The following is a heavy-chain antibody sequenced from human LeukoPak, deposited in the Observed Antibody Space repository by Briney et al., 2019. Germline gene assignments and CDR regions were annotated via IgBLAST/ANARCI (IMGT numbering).Heavy chain of an antibody. CDR3: ARDPPSRGTRYFDY. CDR1: GFTFSSYS. J-gene: IGHJ4*02. V-gene: IGHV3-21*01. CDR2: ISSTSTYK. D-gene: IGHD3-16*01. Sequence: GGSLRLSCAASGFTFSSYSMNWVRQAPGKGLEWVSSISSTSTYKDYVDSVKGRFTISRDNAKNSLYLQMDSLRAEDTAVYYCARDPPSRGTRYFDYWGQGTLVTVSS.